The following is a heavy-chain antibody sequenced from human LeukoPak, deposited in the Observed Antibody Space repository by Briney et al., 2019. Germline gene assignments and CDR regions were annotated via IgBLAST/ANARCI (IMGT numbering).Heavy chain of an antibody. J-gene: IGHJ4*02. CDR2: IYTSGST. Sequence: SQTLSLTCTVSGGSISSGSYYWSWIRQPAGKGLEWIGRIYTSGSTNYNPSLKSRVTISVDTSKNQFSLKLSSVTAADTAVYYCARGVVEDYVWGSYRSYFDYWGQGTLVTVSS. CDR3: ARGVVEDYVWGSYRSYFDY. CDR1: GGSISSGSYY. V-gene: IGHV4-61*02. D-gene: IGHD3-16*02.